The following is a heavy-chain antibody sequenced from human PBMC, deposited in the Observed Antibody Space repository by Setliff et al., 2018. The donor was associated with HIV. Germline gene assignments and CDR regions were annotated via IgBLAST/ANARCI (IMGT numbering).Heavy chain of an antibody. CDR3: ASANWNDLGYWFDP. CDR2: IYTNERT. V-gene: IGHV4-61*09. Sequence: SETLSLTCTVSGGSIGSNSYYWSWIRQPAGKGLEWIGHIYTNERTNYNPALNSRVTISVDPSKNQFSLKLSSVTATDTAMYYCASANWNDLGYWFDPWGQGTLVTVSS. J-gene: IGHJ5*02. D-gene: IGHD1-20*01. CDR1: GGSIGSNSYY.